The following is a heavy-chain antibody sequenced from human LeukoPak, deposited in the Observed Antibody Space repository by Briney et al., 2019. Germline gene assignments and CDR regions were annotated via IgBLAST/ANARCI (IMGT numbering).Heavy chain of an antibody. J-gene: IGHJ4*02. CDR3: ARGTYFDY. Sequence: VASVKVSCKASGYTFISYDINWVRQAPGQGLEWMGWISADNGNTNYAQKLQGRVTMTTDTSTSTAYMELRSLRSDDTAVYYCARGTYFDYWGQGTLDTVSS. V-gene: IGHV1-18*01. CDR2: ISADNGNT. CDR1: GYTFISYD.